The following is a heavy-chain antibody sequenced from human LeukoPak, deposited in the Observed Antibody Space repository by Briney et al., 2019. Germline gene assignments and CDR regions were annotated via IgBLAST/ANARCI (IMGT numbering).Heavy chain of an antibody. J-gene: IGHJ6*03. Sequence: ASVKVSCKASGYTFTGYYMHWVRQAPGQGLEWMGWINPNSGGTNYAQKFQGRVTMTRDTSISTAYMELSRLRSDDTAVYYCARVRYGSGSLYYYYYYMDVWGKGTTVTISS. CDR2: INPNSGGT. V-gene: IGHV1-2*02. CDR3: ARVRYGSGSLYYYYYYMDV. D-gene: IGHD3-10*01. CDR1: GYTFTGYY.